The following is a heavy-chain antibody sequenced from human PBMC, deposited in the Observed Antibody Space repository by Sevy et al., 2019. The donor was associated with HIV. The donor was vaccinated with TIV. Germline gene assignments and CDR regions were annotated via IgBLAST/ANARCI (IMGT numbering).Heavy chain of an antibody. J-gene: IGHJ4*02. CDR3: ANGLEMATIN. CDR2: INHSGST. V-gene: IGHV4-34*01. Sequence: SETLSLTCAVYGGSFSGYYWSWIRQPPGKGLEWIGEINHSGSTNYNPSLKSRVTISVDTSKNQFSLKLSSVTAADTAVYYCANGLEMATINGGQGTLVTVSS. D-gene: IGHD5-12*01. CDR1: GGSFSGYY.